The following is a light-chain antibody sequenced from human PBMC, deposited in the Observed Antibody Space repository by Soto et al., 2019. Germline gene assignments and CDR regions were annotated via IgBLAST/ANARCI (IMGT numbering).Light chain of an antibody. CDR1: QSVSSSY. J-gene: IGKJ5*01. V-gene: IGKV3-20*01. CDR2: GAS. CDR3: QQYGSSPPVT. Sequence: EIVLTQSPGTLSLSPGERATLSCRSSQSVSSSYLAWYQQKPGQAPRLLVYGASGRATGIPHRFSGSGSGTDFTLTISRLEPEDFAVYYCQQYGSSPPVTFGQGTRLEIK.